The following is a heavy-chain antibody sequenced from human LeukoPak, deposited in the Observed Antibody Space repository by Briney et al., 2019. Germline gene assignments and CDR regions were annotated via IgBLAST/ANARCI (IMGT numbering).Heavy chain of an antibody. J-gene: IGHJ4*02. V-gene: IGHV1-2*02. D-gene: IGHD3-9*01. CDR2: INPNSGGT. CDR1: GYTFTGYY. Sequence: GSVSVSCKASGYTFTGYYMHWVRQAPGQGLEWMGWINPNSGGTNYAQKFQGRVTMTRDTSISTAYMELSRLRSDDTAVYYCERGPQNYYDILTGYLYWGEGALVTVSS. CDR3: ERGPQNYYDILTGYLY.